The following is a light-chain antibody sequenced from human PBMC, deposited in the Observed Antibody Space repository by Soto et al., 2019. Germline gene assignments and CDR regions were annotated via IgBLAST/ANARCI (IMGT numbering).Light chain of an antibody. J-gene: IGLJ2*01. V-gene: IGLV4-69*01. CDR2: LNSDGSH. CDR1: SGHSSYA. Sequence: QLVLTQSPSASASLGASVKLTCTLSSGHSSYAIAWHQQQPEKGPRYLMKLNSDGSHSKGDGIPDRFSGSSSGAERYLTISSLQSEDEADYYCQTYEVFGGGTTLTVL. CDR3: QTYEV.